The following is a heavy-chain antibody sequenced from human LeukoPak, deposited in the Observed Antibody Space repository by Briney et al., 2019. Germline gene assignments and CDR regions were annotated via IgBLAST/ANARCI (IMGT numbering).Heavy chain of an antibody. D-gene: IGHD1-26*01. Sequence: ASVKVSCKASGCTFSSYAISWVRQAPGQGLEWMGGIIPIFGTANYAQKFQGRVTITADESTSTAYMELSSLRSEDTAVYYCARTDSGSYYGPLKYWGQGTLVTVSS. CDR1: GCTFSSYA. V-gene: IGHV1-69*01. J-gene: IGHJ4*02. CDR2: IIPIFGTA. CDR3: ARTDSGSYYGPLKY.